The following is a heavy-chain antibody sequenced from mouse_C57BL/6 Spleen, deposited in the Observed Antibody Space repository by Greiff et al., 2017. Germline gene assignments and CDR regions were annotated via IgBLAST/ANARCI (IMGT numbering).Heavy chain of an antibody. CDR1: GYSITSGYY. Sequence: ESGPGLVKPSQSLSLTCSVTGYSITSGYYWNWIRQFPGNKLEWMGYISYDGSNNYNPSLKNRISITRDTSKNQFFLKLNSVTTEDTATYYCARKEDYFDYWGQGTTLTVSS. V-gene: IGHV3-6*01. CDR3: ARKEDYFDY. CDR2: ISYDGSN. J-gene: IGHJ2*01.